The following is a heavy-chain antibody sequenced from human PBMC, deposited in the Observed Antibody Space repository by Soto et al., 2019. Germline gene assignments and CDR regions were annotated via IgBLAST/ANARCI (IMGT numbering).Heavy chain of an antibody. CDR3: ARDDPATIYYYYYMDV. V-gene: IGHV3-21*01. D-gene: IGHD5-12*01. Sequence: GGSLRLSCAASGFTFSSYSMNWVRPAPGKGLEWVSSISSSSSYIYYADSVKGRFTISRDNAKNSLYLQMNSLRAEDTAVYYCARDDPATIYYYYYMDVWGKGTTVTVSS. CDR2: ISSSSSYI. J-gene: IGHJ6*03. CDR1: GFTFSSYS.